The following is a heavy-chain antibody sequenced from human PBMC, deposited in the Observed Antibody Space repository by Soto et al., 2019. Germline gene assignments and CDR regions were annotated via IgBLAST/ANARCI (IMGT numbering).Heavy chain of an antibody. V-gene: IGHV3-23*01. D-gene: IGHD5-12*01. Sequence: GGSLRLSCAASGFTFSSYAMSWVRQAPGKGLEWVSAISGSGGSTYYADSVKGRFTISRDNSKNTLYLQMNSLRAEDTAVYYCAKDPRGYSGYDSLAHSPFDYWGQGTLVTVSS. J-gene: IGHJ4*02. CDR2: ISGSGGST. CDR3: AKDPRGYSGYDSLAHSPFDY. CDR1: GFTFSSYA.